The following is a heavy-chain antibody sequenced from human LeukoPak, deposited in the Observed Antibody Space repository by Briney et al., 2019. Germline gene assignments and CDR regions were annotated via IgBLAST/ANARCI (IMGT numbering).Heavy chain of an antibody. Sequence: SETLSLTCAVYGGSFSGYYWSWIRQPPGKGLEWIGEINHSGSTNYNPSLKSRVTISVDTSKNQFSLKLSSVTAADTAVYYCARGLATPRNCWSDPWGQGTLVTVSS. J-gene: IGHJ5*02. CDR2: INHSGST. D-gene: IGHD2/OR15-2a*01. CDR3: ARGLATPRNCWSDP. V-gene: IGHV4-34*01. CDR1: GGSFSGYY.